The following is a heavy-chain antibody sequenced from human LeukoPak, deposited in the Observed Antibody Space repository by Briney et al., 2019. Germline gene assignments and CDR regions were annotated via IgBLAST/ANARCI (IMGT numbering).Heavy chain of an antibody. V-gene: IGHV4-34*01. CDR2: INHSGST. CDR1: GGSFSGYY. D-gene: IGHD2-2*01. CDR3: ARAAIVVVPAAIRLYYYYYMDV. J-gene: IGHJ6*03. Sequence: SETLSLTRAVYGGSFSGYYWSWIRQPPGKGLEWIGEINHSGSTNYNPSLKSRVTISVDTSKNQFSLKLSSVTAADTAVYYCARAAIVVVPAAIRLYYYYYMDVWGKGTTVTVSS.